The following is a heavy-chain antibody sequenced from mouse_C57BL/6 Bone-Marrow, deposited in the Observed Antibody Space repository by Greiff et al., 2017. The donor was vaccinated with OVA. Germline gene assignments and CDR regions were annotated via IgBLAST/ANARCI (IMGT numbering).Heavy chain of an antibody. CDR3: ARREGLGPYYAMDY. V-gene: IGHV1-50*01. J-gene: IGHJ4*01. D-gene: IGHD4-1*01. Sequence: QVQLQQPGAELVKPGASVKLSCKASGYTFTSYWMQWVKQRPGQGLEWIGEIDPSDSYTNYNQKFKGKATLTVDTSSSTAYMQLSSLTSEDSAVYYCARREGLGPYYAMDYWGQGTSVTVSS. CDR2: IDPSDSYT. CDR1: GYTFTSYW.